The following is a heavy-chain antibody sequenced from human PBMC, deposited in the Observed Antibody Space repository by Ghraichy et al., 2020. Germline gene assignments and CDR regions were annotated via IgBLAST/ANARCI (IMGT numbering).Heavy chain of an antibody. D-gene: IGHD2-21*02. CDR1: GFTVSSNY. V-gene: IGHV3-66*04. J-gene: IGHJ6*02. CDR3: ARRPAYCGGDCYSAYYGMDV. Sequence: GGSLRLSCAASGFTVSSNYMSWVRQAPGKGLEWVSVIYSGGSTYYADSVKGRFTISRDNSKNTLYLQMNSLRAEDTAVYYCARRPAYCGGDCYSAYYGMDVWGQGTTVTVSS. CDR2: IYSGGST.